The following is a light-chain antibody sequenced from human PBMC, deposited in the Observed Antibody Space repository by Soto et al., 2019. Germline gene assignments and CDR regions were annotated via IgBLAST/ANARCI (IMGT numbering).Light chain of an antibody. CDR3: AAWDDSLNGPV. CDR2: DNN. CDR1: SSTIGSYT. V-gene: IGLV1-44*01. Sequence: QSVLTQPPSASGTPGQRVTISCSGSSSTIGSYTVNWYQQLPGTAPKLLIYDNNRRPSGVPDRFSGSKSGTSASLAISGLQSEDEADYYCAAWDDSLNGPVFGGGTTLTVL. J-gene: IGLJ2*01.